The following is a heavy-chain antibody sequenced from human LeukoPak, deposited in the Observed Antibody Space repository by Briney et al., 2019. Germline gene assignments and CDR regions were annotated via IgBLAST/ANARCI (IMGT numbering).Heavy chain of an antibody. CDR2: IYYSGST. D-gene: IGHD3-9*01. Sequence: SETLSLTCTVSGGSISSSSYYWGWIRQPPGKGLEWIGSIYYSGSTYYNPSLKSRVTISVDTSKNQFSLKLSSVTAADTAVYYCARRSYFGYDIFPFDYWGQGTLVTVSS. V-gene: IGHV4-39*07. J-gene: IGHJ4*02. CDR1: GGSISSSSYY. CDR3: ARRSYFGYDIFPFDY.